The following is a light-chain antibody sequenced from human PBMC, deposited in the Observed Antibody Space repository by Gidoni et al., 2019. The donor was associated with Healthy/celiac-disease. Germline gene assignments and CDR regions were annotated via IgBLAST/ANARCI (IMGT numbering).Light chain of an antibody. Sequence: AIQLTQSPSSLSASVGDRVTITCRASKGISSALAWYQQKPGKAPKLLIYDASSLESGVPSRFSGSGSGTDFTLTISSLQPEDCATYYCQQFNSYPALTFGGGTKVEIK. CDR3: QQFNSYPALT. CDR1: KGISSA. CDR2: DAS. V-gene: IGKV1-13*02. J-gene: IGKJ4*01.